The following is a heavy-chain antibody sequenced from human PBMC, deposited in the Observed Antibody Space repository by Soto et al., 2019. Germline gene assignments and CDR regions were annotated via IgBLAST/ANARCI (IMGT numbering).Heavy chain of an antibody. Sequence: GGSLRLSCASSGFPFSNAWMSLVRQAPGKGLEWVGRIKRKTDGGTTDFAAPVKGRFTISRDDSKNTLYLQMNSLKTEDTAVYYCTPYYYDDSSGYEGYFQHWGQGTLVTVSS. V-gene: IGHV3-15*01. CDR3: TPYYYDDSSGYEGYFQH. D-gene: IGHD3-22*01. CDR2: IKRKTDGGTT. J-gene: IGHJ1*01. CDR1: GFPFSNAW.